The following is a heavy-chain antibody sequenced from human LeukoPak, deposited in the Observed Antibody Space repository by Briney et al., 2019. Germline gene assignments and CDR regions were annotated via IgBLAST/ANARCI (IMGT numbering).Heavy chain of an antibody. CDR3: ARGYSYGYGARAFDI. CDR2: INSDGSST. Sequence: SGGSLRLSCAASGFAFISYWMHWVRQAPGKGLVWVSRINSDGSSTSYADSVKGRFTISRDNAKNSLYLQMNSLRAEDTAVYYCARGYSYGYGARAFDIWGQGTMVTVSS. D-gene: IGHD5-18*01. V-gene: IGHV3-74*01. CDR1: GFAFISYW. J-gene: IGHJ3*02.